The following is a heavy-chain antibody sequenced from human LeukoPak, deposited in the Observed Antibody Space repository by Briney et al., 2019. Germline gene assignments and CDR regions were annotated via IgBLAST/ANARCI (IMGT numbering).Heavy chain of an antibody. J-gene: IGHJ4*02. Sequence: SETLSLTCTVSGGSISSSSYYWGWIRQPPGKGLEWIGYIDYSGNTNYNPSLNNRVTISVDRSKNQVSLKLSSVTAADTAVYYCARFSYYGSGGSRPPSDYWGQGTLVTVSS. CDR2: IDYSGNT. CDR1: GGSISSSSYY. D-gene: IGHD3-10*01. V-gene: IGHV4-61*05. CDR3: ARFSYYGSGGSRPPSDY.